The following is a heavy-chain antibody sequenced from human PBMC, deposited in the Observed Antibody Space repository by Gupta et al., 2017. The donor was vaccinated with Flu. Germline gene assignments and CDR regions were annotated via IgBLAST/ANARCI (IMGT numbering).Heavy chain of an antibody. Sequence: HVQLQESGPGLVKPSETLSLTCDVSGYAISSGYYWGWIRQSPGKGLVWLGSIFYTGSTTKNTTRHSRVTMSVDTSRNQVSLRLSSVTVEEQVTYYCVRAKAVYYTAWYFLDSWGQGTLVTVSS. D-gene: IGHD3-9*01. CDR3: VRAKAVYYTAWYFLDS. J-gene: IGHJ4*02. V-gene: IGHV4-38-2*01. CDR2: IFYTGST. CDR1: GYAISSGYY.